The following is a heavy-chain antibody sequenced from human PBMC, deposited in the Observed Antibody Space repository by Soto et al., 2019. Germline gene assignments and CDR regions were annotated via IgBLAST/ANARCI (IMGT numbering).Heavy chain of an antibody. J-gene: IGHJ4*02. CDR3: GRTPRLLDS. Sequence: GVLRLSCAASGFTFSVSWMNWVRQAPGKGLEWVAYINTDGSEKNYVDSVKGRFTISRDNAKNSLYMQMNSLRVEDTAVYYCGRTPRLLDSWGPGTLVTV. D-gene: IGHD6-6*01. V-gene: IGHV3-7*01. CDR2: INTDGSEK. CDR1: GFTFSVSW.